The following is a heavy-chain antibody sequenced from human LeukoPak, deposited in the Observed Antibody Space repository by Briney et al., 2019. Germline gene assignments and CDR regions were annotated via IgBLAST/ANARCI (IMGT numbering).Heavy chain of an antibody. CDR1: GGSIYNSAYH. CDR3: ARPGEVYYYDSSGYPAHYFDY. V-gene: IGHV4-39*01. CDR2: IYYSGST. D-gene: IGHD3-22*01. Sequence: PSETLSLTCSVSGGSIYNSAYHWGWIRQPPGKGLEWIGSIYYSGSTYDNPSLKSRVTISVDTSKNQFSLKLSSVTAADTAVYYCARPGEVYYYDSSGYPAHYFDYWGQGTLVTVSS. J-gene: IGHJ4*02.